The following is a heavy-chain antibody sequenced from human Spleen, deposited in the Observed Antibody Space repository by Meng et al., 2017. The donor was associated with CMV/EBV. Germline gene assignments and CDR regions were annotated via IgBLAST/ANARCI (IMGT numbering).Heavy chain of an antibody. CDR2: INHSGSS. CDR1: GGSFSGYY. J-gene: IGHJ4*02. D-gene: IGHD3-10*01. CDR3: AKGRELTTTYYFDY. V-gene: IGHV4-34*01. Sequence: AVSGGSFSGYYWNWIRQPPGKGLEWIGEINHSGSSNYNPSLKSRVTISVDTSQSQFSLNLRSVTAADTAVYYCAKGRELTTTYYFDYWGQGTLVTVSS.